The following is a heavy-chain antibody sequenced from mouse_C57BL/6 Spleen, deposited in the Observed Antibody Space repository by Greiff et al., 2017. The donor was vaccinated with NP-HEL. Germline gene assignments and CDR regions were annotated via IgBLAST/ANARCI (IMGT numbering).Heavy chain of an antibody. J-gene: IGHJ4*01. Sequence: EVQLQQSGPELVKPGASVKISCKASGYTFTDYYMNWVKQSHGKSLEWIGDINPNNGGTSYNQKFKGKATLTVDKSSSTAYMELRSLTSEDSAVYYCADYEEGAMDYWGQGTSVTVSS. V-gene: IGHV1-26*01. CDR1: GYTFTDYY. CDR2: INPNNGGT. D-gene: IGHD1-1*01. CDR3: ADYEEGAMDY.